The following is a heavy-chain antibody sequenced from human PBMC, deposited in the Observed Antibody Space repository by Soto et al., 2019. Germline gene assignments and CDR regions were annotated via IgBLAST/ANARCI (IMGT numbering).Heavy chain of an antibody. CDR2: INAGNGNT. Sequence: QVQLVQSGAEVKKPGASVKVSCKASGYTFTSYAMHWVRQAPGQRLEWMGWINAGNGNTKYSQKFQGRVTITRDTSASTAYMELSSLRSEDTAVYYCARNMVGYSSSWFFDYWGQGTLVTVSS. V-gene: IGHV1-3*01. CDR3: ARNMVGYSSSWFFDY. CDR1: GYTFTSYA. D-gene: IGHD6-13*01. J-gene: IGHJ4*02.